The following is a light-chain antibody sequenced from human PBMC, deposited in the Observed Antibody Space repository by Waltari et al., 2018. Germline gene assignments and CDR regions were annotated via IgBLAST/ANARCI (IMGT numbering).Light chain of an antibody. CDR3: GTWDSSLRAGV. J-gene: IGLJ3*02. CDR1: SSNIGNNY. CDR2: ENT. V-gene: IGLV1-51*02. Sequence: QSVLTQPPSVSAAPGQKVTISCSGSSSNIGNNYVSWYQQLPATAPKLLIYENTKRPSGLPYRSSGSKSGTSATLGIPGLQTGDEADYSCGTWDSSLRAGVFGGGTKLTVL.